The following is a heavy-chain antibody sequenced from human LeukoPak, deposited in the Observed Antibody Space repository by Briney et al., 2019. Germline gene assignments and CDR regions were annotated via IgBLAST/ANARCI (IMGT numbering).Heavy chain of an antibody. D-gene: IGHD2-15*01. J-gene: IGHJ5*02. Sequence: PGGSLRLSCAASGFTFSSYAMHWVRQAPGKGLEWVAVISYDGSNKYYADSVKGRFTISRDNSKNTLYLQMNSLRAEDTAVYYCARDSVYCSGGSCYQNWFDPWGQGTLVTVSS. CDR2: ISYDGSNK. CDR1: GFTFSSYA. CDR3: ARDSVYCSGGSCYQNWFDP. V-gene: IGHV3-30*04.